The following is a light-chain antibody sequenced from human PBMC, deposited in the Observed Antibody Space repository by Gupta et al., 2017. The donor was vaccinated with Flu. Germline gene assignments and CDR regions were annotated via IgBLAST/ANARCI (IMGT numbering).Light chain of an antibody. J-gene: IGKJ1*01. CDR2: GAS. CDR3: QQYNNWPPRT. V-gene: IGKV3-15*01. CDR1: QSVSSN. Sequence: EIVMTHSPATLSVSPGERATLSCRASQSVSSNLAWYQRKPGQAPRLLIYGASTRATGIPARFSGSGSGTEFTLTISSLQSEDLAVYYCQQYNNWPPRTFGQGTKVEIK.